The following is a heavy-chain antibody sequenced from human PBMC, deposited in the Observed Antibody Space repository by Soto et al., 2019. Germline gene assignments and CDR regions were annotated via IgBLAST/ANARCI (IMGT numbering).Heavy chain of an antibody. CDR3: AKRVNTVTTAYYYYYMDV. CDR2: ISSSSSTI. J-gene: IGHJ6*03. Sequence: GGSLRLSCAASGFTFSSYSMNWVRQAPGKGLEWVSYISSSSSTIYYADSVKGRFTISRDNAKNTLYLQMNSLRAEDTAVYYCAKRVNTVTTAYYYYYMDVWGKGTTVTVSS. D-gene: IGHD4-4*01. CDR1: GFTFSSYS. V-gene: IGHV3-48*01.